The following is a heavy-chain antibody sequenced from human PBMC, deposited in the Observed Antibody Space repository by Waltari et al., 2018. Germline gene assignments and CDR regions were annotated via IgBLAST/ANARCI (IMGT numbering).Heavy chain of an antibody. Sequence: QVQLQESGPGLVKPSETLSLTCAVSGYSISSGYYWGWIRQPPGKGLEWIGSIYHSGGTYYNPSLKSRVTISVDTSKNQFSLKLSSVTAADTAVYYCARLSRGGDFDYWGQGTLVTVSS. CDR2: IYHSGGT. CDR1: GYSISSGYY. J-gene: IGHJ4*02. CDR3: ARLSRGGDFDY. V-gene: IGHV4-38-2*01. D-gene: IGHD3-10*01.